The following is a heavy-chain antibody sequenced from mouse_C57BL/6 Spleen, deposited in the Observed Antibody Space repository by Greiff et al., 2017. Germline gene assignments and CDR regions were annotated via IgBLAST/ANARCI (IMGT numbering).Heavy chain of an antibody. V-gene: IGHV1-18*01. Sequence: VQLKESGPELVKPGASVKIPCKASGYTFTDYNMDWVKQSHGKSLEWIGDINPNNGGTIYNQKFKGKATLTVDKSSSTAYMELRSLTSEDTAVYYCARSPITTVVSTKAYYFDYWGQGTTLTVSS. J-gene: IGHJ2*01. CDR1: GYTFTDYN. D-gene: IGHD1-1*01. CDR2: INPNNGGT. CDR3: ARSPITTVVSTKAYYFDY.